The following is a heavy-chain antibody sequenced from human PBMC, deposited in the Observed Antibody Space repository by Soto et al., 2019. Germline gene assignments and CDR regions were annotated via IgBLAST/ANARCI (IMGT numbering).Heavy chain of an antibody. V-gene: IGHV3-30*18. Sequence: QVQLVESGGGVVQPGRSLRLSCAASGFTFSSYGMHWVRQAPGKGLEWVAVISYDGSNKYYADSVKGRFTISRDNSKNTQYRQTNSRRAEDTAVYDCAKDSSGYYYDRIYYYYYGMDVWGQGTTVTVSS. CDR2: ISYDGSNK. CDR3: AKDSSGYYYDRIYYYYYGMDV. D-gene: IGHD3-22*01. CDR1: GFTFSSYG. J-gene: IGHJ6*02.